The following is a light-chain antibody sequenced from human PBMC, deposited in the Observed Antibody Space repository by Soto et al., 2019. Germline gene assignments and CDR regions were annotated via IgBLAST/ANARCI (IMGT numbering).Light chain of an antibody. J-gene: IGKJ5*01. CDR2: EVA. CDR1: QSLLHITGETF. V-gene: IGKV2D-29*02. Sequence: DVVMTQTPLSLSVAPGQPASISCKSSQSLLHITGETFLFWYLQKPGQSPQLLIYEVATRVSRVPDRFSGSGSGTDCTVEISRGETDDVCIYYCMQSTQLPPTCGQGTRLGIE. CDR3: MQSTQLPPT.